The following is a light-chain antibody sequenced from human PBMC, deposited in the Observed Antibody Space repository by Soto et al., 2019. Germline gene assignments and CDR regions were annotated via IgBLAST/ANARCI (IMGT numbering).Light chain of an antibody. CDR3: EQQGRAPGT. Sequence: EMLLTQSPGTLSSSPGERATLFCRVSQTVNYNFLGWYQQQPGQAPRLLIYAASTRAPGIPDRFSGSGCGTNFTSATSRLRVEDFAIQYYEQQGRAPGTFGRGTKVDIK. CDR2: AAS. J-gene: IGKJ1*01. V-gene: IGKV3-20*01. CDR1: QTVNYNF.